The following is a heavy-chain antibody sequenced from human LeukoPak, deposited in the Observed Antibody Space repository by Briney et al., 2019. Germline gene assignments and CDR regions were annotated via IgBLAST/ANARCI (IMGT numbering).Heavy chain of an antibody. V-gene: IGHV3-48*03. Sequence: PGGSLRLSSEASGFTFSSYEMNWVRHAPGKGLEWVSYISSSGSTVFYADFVKGRFTISRDNAKNSLYLQMNSLRAEDTAVYYCARDRYCSSASCYASGFHYWGQGMLVTVSS. CDR3: ARDRYCSSASCYASGFHY. CDR2: ISSSGSTV. D-gene: IGHD2-2*01. J-gene: IGHJ4*02. CDR1: GFTFSSYE.